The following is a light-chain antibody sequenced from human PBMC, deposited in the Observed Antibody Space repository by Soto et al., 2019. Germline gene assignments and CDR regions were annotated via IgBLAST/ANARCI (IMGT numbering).Light chain of an antibody. CDR3: QQYDNWPLT. CDR1: QSVSSN. V-gene: IGKV3-15*01. Sequence: VMPPSPATMTLPRGERAPLSCMASQSVSSNLAWYQQKPGQAPRFLIYGASTRATGIPARFSGSGSGTEFTLTISSLQSEDFAVYYCQQYDNWPLTFCGGALVDI. CDR2: GAS. J-gene: IGKJ4*01.